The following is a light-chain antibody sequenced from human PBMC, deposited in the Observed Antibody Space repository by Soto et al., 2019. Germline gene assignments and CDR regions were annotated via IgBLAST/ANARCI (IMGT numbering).Light chain of an antibody. J-gene: IGKJ4*01. CDR2: AAS. V-gene: IGKV1-6*01. CDR3: LQDYNYPLT. CDR1: QTISSW. Sequence: AIQLTQAPSSLSASVGDRVTITCRASQTISSWLAWYQQKPGKAPKLLIYAASSLQSGVPSRFSGSGSGTDCTLTISSLQPEDVATYYCLQDYNYPLTLGGGTKVDIK.